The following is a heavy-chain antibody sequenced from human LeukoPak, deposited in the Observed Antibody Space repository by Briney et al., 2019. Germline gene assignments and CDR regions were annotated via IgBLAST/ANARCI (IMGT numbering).Heavy chain of an antibody. J-gene: IGHJ4*02. Sequence: ASVKVSCKASGYTFTGYYMHWVRQAPGQGLEWMGWISPNSGGTNYAHKFQDRVTMTRDTSINTAYMELSNLRSDDTAVYFCARELGVAAAGPLDYWGQGTLVTVSS. CDR1: GYTFTGYY. CDR2: ISPNSGGT. D-gene: IGHD6-13*01. CDR3: ARELGVAAAGPLDY. V-gene: IGHV1-2*02.